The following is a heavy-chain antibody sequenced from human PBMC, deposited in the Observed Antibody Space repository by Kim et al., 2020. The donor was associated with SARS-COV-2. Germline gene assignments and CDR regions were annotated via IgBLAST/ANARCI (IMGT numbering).Heavy chain of an antibody. CDR1: GFTFSNYW. J-gene: IGHJ2*01. Sequence: GGSLRLSCAASGFTFSNYWMSWVRQAPWKGLEWVANIKQDGSERDYVDSVRGRFTISRDNAKNSLYLRMKSLRAEDTAVYYCATQNPWELSYWYFDLWGRGTLVTVSS. V-gene: IGHV3-7*03. D-gene: IGHD1-7*01. CDR3: ATQNPWELSYWYFDL. CDR2: IKQDGSER.